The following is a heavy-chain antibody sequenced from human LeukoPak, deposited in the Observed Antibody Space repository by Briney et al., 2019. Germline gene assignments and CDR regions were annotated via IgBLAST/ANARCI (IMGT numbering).Heavy chain of an antibody. J-gene: IGHJ6*02. CDR3: AREDIVVVDVDMHYSYYGMDV. CDR2: ITPILGTA. CDR1: GGTFSRYA. V-gene: IGHV1-69*04. Sequence: ASVKVSCKASGGTFSRYAISWVRQAPGQGLEWMGRITPILGTANYAQKFQGRVTITADKSTSTAYMELSSLRSEDTAVYYCAREDIVVVDVDMHYSYYGMDVWGQGTTVTVSS. D-gene: IGHD2-2*01.